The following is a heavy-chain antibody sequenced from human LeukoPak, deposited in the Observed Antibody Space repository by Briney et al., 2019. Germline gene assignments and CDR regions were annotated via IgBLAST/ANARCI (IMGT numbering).Heavy chain of an antibody. D-gene: IGHD5-24*01. Sequence: TGGSLRLSCAASGFTFSSYWMTWVRQAPGKGLEWVANIKQGGSDKYYVDSVKGRFTISRDNAKNSLYLQMNSLRDEDTAVYYCARAEEQRWGYVDYWGQGTLVTVSS. V-gene: IGHV3-7*04. CDR1: GFTFSSYW. J-gene: IGHJ4*02. CDR2: IKQGGSDK. CDR3: ARAEEQRWGYVDY.